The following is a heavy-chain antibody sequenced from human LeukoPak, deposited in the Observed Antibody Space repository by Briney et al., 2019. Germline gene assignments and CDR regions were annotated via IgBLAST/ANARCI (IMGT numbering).Heavy chain of an antibody. V-gene: IGHV3-30*02. J-gene: IGHJ6*03. CDR2: IRYDGSNK. Sequence: GGSLRLSCAASGFTFSSYGMHWVRQAPGKGLEWVAFIRYDGSNKYYADSVKGRFIISRDNSKNTLYLQMNSLRAEDTAVYYCAKPLGYSSSWDRGYYYYMDVWGKGTTVTVSS. CDR1: GFTFSSYG. D-gene: IGHD6-13*01. CDR3: AKPLGYSSSWDRGYYYYMDV.